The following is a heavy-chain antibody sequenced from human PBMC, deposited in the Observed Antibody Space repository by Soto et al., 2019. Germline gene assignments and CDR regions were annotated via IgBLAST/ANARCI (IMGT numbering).Heavy chain of an antibody. V-gene: IGHV1-46*01. J-gene: IGHJ4*02. CDR2: LNPSGGST. D-gene: IGHD6-13*01. CDR1: GDTFTSYY. Sequence: QVQLVQSGAEVKKPGASVKVSCKASGDTFTSYYMHWVRQGPGRGLEWMGILNPSGGSTSYAQKFQGRVTMTRDTSKSTVYMELSSLRSEDTAVYYCARGVGSAAAGTGDYWGQGTLVAVSS. CDR3: ARGVGSAAAGTGDY.